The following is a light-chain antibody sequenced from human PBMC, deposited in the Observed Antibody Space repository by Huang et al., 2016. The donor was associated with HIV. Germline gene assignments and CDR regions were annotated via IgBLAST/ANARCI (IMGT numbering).Light chain of an antibody. CDR1: QSVSSS. CDR2: CTS. V-gene: IGKV3-15*01. J-gene: IGKJ4*01. CDR3: QQYSDWPLT. Sequence: EIVMTQSPAPLSVSPGERATLSCRASQSVSSSLAWYQQKPSQTPSLLIYCTSTRATGIPARFSGSGSGTEFTLTISSLQSEDFAVYYCQQYSDWPLTFGGGTKVEIK.